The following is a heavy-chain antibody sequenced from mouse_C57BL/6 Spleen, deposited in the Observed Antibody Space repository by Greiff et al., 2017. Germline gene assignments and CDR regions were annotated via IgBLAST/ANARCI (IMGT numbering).Heavy chain of an antibody. CDR3: ARSNNSDAMDY. CDR2: IDPSDSYT. D-gene: IGHD1-3*01. Sequence: QVQLKQPGAELVMPGASVKLSCKASGYTFTSYWMHWVKQRPGQGLEWIGEIDPSDSYTNYNQKFKGKSTLTVDKSSSTAYMQLSSLTSEDSAVYYCARSNNSDAMDYWGQGTSVTVSS. J-gene: IGHJ4*01. V-gene: IGHV1-69*01. CDR1: GYTFTSYW.